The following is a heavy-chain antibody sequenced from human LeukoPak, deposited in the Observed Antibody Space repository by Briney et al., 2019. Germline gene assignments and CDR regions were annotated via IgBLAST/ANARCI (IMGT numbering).Heavy chain of an antibody. CDR2: INAGNGNT. J-gene: IGHJ4*02. V-gene: IGHV1-3*01. Sequence: ASVKVSCKASGYTFTSYAMHWVRQAPGQRLEWMGWINAGNGNTKYSQKFQGRVTITRDTSASTAYMELSSLRSEDTAVCYCARDPYYYDSSGYYHWGQGTLVTVSS. CDR3: ARDPYYYDSSGYYH. D-gene: IGHD3-22*01. CDR1: GYTFTSYA.